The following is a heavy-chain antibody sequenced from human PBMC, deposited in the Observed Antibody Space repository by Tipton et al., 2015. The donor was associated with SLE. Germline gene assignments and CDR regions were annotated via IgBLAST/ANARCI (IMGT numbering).Heavy chain of an antibody. Sequence: TLSLTCAVYGGSFSDYYWSWIRQPPGKGLEWIGEINHSGSTNYNPSLKSRVTISVDTSKNQFSLKLSSVTAADTAVYYCASVAYYDFWSGSHPDWFDPWGQGTLVTVSS. V-gene: IGHV4-34*01. CDR1: GGSFSDYY. CDR2: INHSGST. CDR3: ASVAYYDFWSGSHPDWFDP. D-gene: IGHD3-3*01. J-gene: IGHJ5*02.